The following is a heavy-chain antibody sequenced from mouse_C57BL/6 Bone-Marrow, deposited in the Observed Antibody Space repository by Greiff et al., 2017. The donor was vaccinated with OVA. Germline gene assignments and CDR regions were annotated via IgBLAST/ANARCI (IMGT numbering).Heavy chain of an antibody. CDR2: IWGGGST. V-gene: IGHV2-9*01. J-gene: IGHJ1*03. CDR1: GFSFTSYG. D-gene: IGHD2-4*01. CDR3: ANHCQADYYDTDWYFDV. Sequence: QVQLKESGPGLVAPSQSLSITCTVSGFSFTSYGVDWVRQPPGKGLEWLGVIWGGGSTNYNSALLSSLSICTANSKSHVFLKMNSLQTDDTAMYYCANHCQADYYDTDWYFDVWGTGTTVTVSA.